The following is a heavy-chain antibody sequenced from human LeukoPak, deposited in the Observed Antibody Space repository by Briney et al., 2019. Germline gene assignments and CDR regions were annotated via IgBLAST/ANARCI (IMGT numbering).Heavy chain of an antibody. J-gene: IGHJ4*02. Sequence: GGSLRLSCAASGFTVSSNYMTWVRQTPGKGLEWVSVIYSGGTTYYADSVKGRFTISRDNSKNTLYLQMNSLRAEDTAVYYCAKDGLRYFDWLSTTGDYYFDYWGQGTLVTVSS. CDR2: IYSGGTT. CDR3: AKDGLRYFDWLSTTGDYYFDY. CDR1: GFTVSSNY. V-gene: IGHV3-66*01. D-gene: IGHD3-9*01.